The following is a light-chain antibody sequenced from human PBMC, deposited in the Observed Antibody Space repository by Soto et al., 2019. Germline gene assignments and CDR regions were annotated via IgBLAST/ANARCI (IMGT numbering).Light chain of an antibody. CDR1: QSVANNF. Sequence: DMVLTQSAGTLSFSPGERATLSCRASQSVANNFLAWYQQTPGQAPRLLISDASRRATGTPDRFSGSGSGTDFTLTISRLEPEDFEVYYCQQYASSPITFGHGTRLEIK. V-gene: IGKV3-20*01. J-gene: IGKJ5*01. CDR3: QQYASSPIT. CDR2: DAS.